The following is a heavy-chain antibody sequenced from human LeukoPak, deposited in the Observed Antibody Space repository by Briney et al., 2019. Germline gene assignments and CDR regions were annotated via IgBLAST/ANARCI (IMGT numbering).Heavy chain of an antibody. J-gene: IGHJ4*02. CDR1: GGSISTSSYY. CDR2: INHSGST. CDR3: ARTHYYDSSGYLGPWGDLDY. D-gene: IGHD3-22*01. Sequence: SETLSLTCTVSGGSISTSSYYWSWIRQPPGKGLEWIGEINHSGSTNYNPSLKSRVTISVDTSKNQFSLKLSSVTAADTAVYYCARTHYYDSSGYLGPWGDLDYWGQGTLVTVSS. V-gene: IGHV4-39*07.